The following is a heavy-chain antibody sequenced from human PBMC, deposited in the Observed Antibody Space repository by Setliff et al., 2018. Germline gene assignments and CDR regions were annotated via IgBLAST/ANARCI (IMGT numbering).Heavy chain of an antibody. CDR2: ISSANGYI. V-gene: IGHV3-21*04. CDR1: GFNFRSSN. J-gene: IGHJ4*02. Sequence: PGGSLRLSCAASGFNFRSSNMNWVRQAPGKGLEWVSSISSANGYIYYRDSVKGRFTISRDNAKGSLYLQMNSLTAADTAVYYCARDRGSNNSPEDFDYWGLGTLVTVSS. D-gene: IGHD1-1*01. CDR3: ARDRGSNNSPEDFDY.